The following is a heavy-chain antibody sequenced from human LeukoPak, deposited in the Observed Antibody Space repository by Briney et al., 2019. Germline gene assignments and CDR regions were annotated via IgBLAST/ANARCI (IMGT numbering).Heavy chain of an antibody. CDR1: GGSISSYY. D-gene: IGHD4-23*01. CDR3: ARDWYGGNPFDY. Sequence: ASETLSLTCTVSGGSISSYYWSWIRQPPGKGLEWIGYIYYSGNTNYNPSLKSRVTISIDTSKTQFSLKLTSVTAADTAVYYCARDWYGGNPFDYWGQGTLVTVSS. J-gene: IGHJ4*02. V-gene: IGHV4-59*01. CDR2: IYYSGNT.